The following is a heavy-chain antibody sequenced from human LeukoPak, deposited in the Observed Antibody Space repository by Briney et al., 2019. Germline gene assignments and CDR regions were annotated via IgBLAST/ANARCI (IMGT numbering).Heavy chain of an antibody. CDR3: AKRLQSRSGRFDY. D-gene: IGHD6-19*01. CDR2: FRGRRGPT. V-gene: IGHV3-23*01. Sequence: GGSLRLSCAASGFTFRTYGMHWVRQAPGKGVEGVSSFRGRRGPTSYPDSVKAPFTISRDNSKHTLYLQIHSLRAEDTAVYYCAKRLQSRSGRFDYWGQGTLVTVSS. J-gene: IGHJ4*02. CDR1: GFTFRTYG.